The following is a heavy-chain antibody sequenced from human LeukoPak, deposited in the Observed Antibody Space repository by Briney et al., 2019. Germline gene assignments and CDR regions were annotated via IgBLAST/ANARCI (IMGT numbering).Heavy chain of an antibody. Sequence: ASVKVSCKASGYTFMDSYMHWVRQAPGQRPEWMAWINPNGGETHYAQKFRGRVILTLDTSISTAYMELNSLQYDDSAIYYCARDLTAGSSDYWGPGTLFTVSS. D-gene: IGHD3-10*01. V-gene: IGHV1-2*02. CDR2: INPNGGET. CDR3: ARDLTAGSSDY. CDR1: GYTFMDSY. J-gene: IGHJ4*02.